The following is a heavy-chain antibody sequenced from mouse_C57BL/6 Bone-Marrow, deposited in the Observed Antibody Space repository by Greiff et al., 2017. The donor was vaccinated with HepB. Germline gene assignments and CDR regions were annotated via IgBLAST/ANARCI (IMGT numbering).Heavy chain of an antibody. CDR2: INPNYGTT. CDR1: GYSFTDYN. Sequence: VQLQQSGPELVKPGASVKISCKASGYSFTDYNMTWVKQSHGKSLEWIGVINPNYGTTSYNQKFKGKATLTVDKSSSTAYMQLSSLTSEDSAVYYCASYYDESYWYFDVWGTGTTVTVSS. J-gene: IGHJ1*03. V-gene: IGHV1-39*01. CDR3: ASYYDESYWYFDV. D-gene: IGHD2-4*01.